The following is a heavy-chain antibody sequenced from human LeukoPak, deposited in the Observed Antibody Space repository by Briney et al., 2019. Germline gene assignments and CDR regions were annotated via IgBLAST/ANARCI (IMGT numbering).Heavy chain of an antibody. J-gene: IGHJ4*02. CDR1: GFTFNNFA. Sequence: GGSLRLSCSASGFTFNNFAMHWVRQAPGKGLEWISYISSSGSTIYYADSVKGRFTISRDNAKNSLYLQMNSLRAEDTAVYYCAKVYYYDSSETRYFDYWGQGTLVTVSS. CDR2: ISSSGSTI. D-gene: IGHD3-22*01. V-gene: IGHV3-48*03. CDR3: AKVYYYDSSETRYFDY.